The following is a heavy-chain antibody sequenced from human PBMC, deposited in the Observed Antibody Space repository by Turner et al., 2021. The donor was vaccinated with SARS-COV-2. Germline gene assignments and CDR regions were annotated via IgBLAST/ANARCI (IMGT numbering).Heavy chain of an antibody. CDR2: MSSSSSYR. CDR3: AREKPGFDSSGYYPDAFDI. Sequence: EAQLVESGGGLVKPGGSLRVSCAASGFTFSSYGMNWVRQAPGKGLEWVSSMSSSSSYRYYADSLKGRFTISRNNAKNSVYLQMNSLRAEDTAVYYCAREKPGFDSSGYYPDAFDIWGQGTMVTVSS. CDR1: GFTFSSYG. D-gene: IGHD3-22*01. J-gene: IGHJ3*02. V-gene: IGHV3-21*06.